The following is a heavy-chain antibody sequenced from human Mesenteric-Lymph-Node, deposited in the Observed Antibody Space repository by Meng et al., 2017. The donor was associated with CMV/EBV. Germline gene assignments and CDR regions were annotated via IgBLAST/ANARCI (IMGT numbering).Heavy chain of an antibody. CDR3: AKGYLVRGAPLLKPPVGP. Sequence: GESLKISCAASGFTFSTYWMSWVRQAPGKGLEWVANIKQDGSENYYVDSVKGRFTISRDNAKNSLYLQMNSLRGEDTALYYCAKGYLVRGAPLLKPPVGPWGQGALVTVSS. D-gene: IGHD3-10*01. CDR2: IKQDGSEN. J-gene: IGHJ5*02. CDR1: GFTFSTYW. V-gene: IGHV3-7*01.